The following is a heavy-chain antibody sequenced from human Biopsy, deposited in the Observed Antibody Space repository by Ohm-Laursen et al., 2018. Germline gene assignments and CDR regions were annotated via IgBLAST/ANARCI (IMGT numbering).Heavy chain of an antibody. D-gene: IGHD2-15*01. J-gene: IGHJ4*02. Sequence: SDTLSLTCSVSGAFIRDGSGTSYWNWIRQSPGKGLEWIGQINQSGRTNYNSTLKSRVNISADKSNNQFFLKLTSVTSADTAVYFCGNEVHGRDYWGLGALVTVAS. CDR1: GAFIRDGSG. CDR3: GNEVHGRDY. V-gene: IGHV4-4*02. CDR2: INQSGRT.